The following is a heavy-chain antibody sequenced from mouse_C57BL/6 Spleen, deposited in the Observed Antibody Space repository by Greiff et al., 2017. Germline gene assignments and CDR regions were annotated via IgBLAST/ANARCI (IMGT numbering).Heavy chain of an antibody. CDR1: GYTFTDYY. CDR3: ARNLYDYPYWYFDV. CDR2: INPNNGGT. V-gene: IGHV1-26*01. Sequence: EVQLQQSGPELVKPGASVKISCKASGYTFTDYYMNWVKQSHGKSLEWIGDINPNNGGTSYKQKFKGKATLTVDKSSSTAYMELRSLTSEDSAVYYCARNLYDYPYWYFDVWGTGTTVTVSS. D-gene: IGHD2-4*01. J-gene: IGHJ1*03.